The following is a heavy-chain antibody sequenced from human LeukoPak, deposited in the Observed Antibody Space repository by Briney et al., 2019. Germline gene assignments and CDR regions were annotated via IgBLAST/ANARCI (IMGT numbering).Heavy chain of an antibody. D-gene: IGHD3-10*01. J-gene: IGHJ4*02. CDR3: ARHSAGSYYTY. CDR1: AFTFSSSW. Sequence: SLRLFCAAAAFTFSSSWMNWGRQAPGQGLAWVAHIKQDGSDKYYVDSVKGRFTISRDNAKNSLYLQLNSLRVEDTAMYYGARHSAGSYYTYWGQGTLVTVSS. V-gene: IGHV3-7*01. CDR2: IKQDGSDK.